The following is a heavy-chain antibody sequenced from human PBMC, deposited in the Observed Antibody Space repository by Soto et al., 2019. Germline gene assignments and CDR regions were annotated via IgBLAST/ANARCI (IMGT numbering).Heavy chain of an antibody. CDR2: IWYDGSNK. CDR1: GFTFSSYG. V-gene: IGHV3-33*01. Sequence: GGSLRLSCAASGFTFSSYGMHWVRQAPGKGLEWVAVIWYDGSNKYYADSVKGRFTISRDNSKNTLYLQMNSLRAEDTAVYYCARDQGEDWNLDYWGQGTLVTVSS. J-gene: IGHJ4*02. CDR3: ARDQGEDWNLDY. D-gene: IGHD1-1*01.